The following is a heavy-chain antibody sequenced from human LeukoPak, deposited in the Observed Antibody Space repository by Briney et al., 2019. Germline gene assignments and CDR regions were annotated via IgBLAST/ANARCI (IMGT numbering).Heavy chain of an antibody. J-gene: IGHJ4*02. CDR3: ASRSRRFTVSGRGALGY. D-gene: IGHD6-19*01. V-gene: IGHV4-34*01. CDR1: GGSISGYY. CDR2: INHSGST. Sequence: SETLSLTCAVYGGSISGYYWSWIRKPPGKGLKWIGEINHSGSTNYNPSLKSRVTISVDTSKNQFSLKLSSVTAADTPVYYCASRSRRFTVSGRGALGYWGQGTLVTVSS.